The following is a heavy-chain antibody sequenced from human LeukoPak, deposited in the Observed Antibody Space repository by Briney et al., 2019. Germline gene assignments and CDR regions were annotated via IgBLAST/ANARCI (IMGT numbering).Heavy chain of an antibody. V-gene: IGHV4-39*07. CDR1: GGSISSSSYY. CDR2: SYYSGST. D-gene: IGHD5-18*01. Sequence: PSETLSLTCTVSGGSISSSSYYWGWIRQPPGKGLEWIGSSYYSGSTYYNPSLKSRVTISVDTSKNQFSLKLSSVTAADTAVYYCARVDTAMVFYYYYYMDVWGKGTTVTVSS. J-gene: IGHJ6*03. CDR3: ARVDTAMVFYYYYYMDV.